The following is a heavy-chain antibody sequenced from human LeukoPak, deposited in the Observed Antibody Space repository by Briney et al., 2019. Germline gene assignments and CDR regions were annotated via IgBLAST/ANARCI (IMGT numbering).Heavy chain of an antibody. CDR3: ARHYSSSWFDWFDP. D-gene: IGHD6-13*01. CDR1: GGSFSGYY. J-gene: IGHJ5*02. CDR2: INHSGST. Sequence: SETLSLTCAVYGGSFSGYYWSWIRQPPGKGLEWIGEINHSGSTNYNPSLKSRVTISVDTSKNQFSLKLSSVTAADTAVYYCARHYSSSWFDWFDPWGQGTPVTVSS. V-gene: IGHV4-34*01.